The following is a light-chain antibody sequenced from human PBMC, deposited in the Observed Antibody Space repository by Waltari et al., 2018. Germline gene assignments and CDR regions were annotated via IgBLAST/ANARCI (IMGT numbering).Light chain of an antibody. Sequence: QSALTQPASVSGSPGQPITLSCTGTKSDIGGNNYVSWYQQHPGKAPKLMIYDVFKLPSGVSNRFSGSKSGNTASLTISGLQAEDDAIYYCSSYASSKFGGGTKLTVL. CDR2: DVF. J-gene: IGLJ2*01. V-gene: IGLV2-14*01. CDR1: KSDIGGNNY. CDR3: SSYASSK.